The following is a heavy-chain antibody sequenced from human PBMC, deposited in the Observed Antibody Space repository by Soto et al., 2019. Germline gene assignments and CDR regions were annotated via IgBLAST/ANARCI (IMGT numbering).Heavy chain of an antibody. CDR3: AKDPGLGYCSGGSCHFNYYYYYMDV. Sequence: GGSLRLSCAASGFTFSSYAMSWVRQAPGKGLEWVSAISGSGGSTYYADSVKGRFTISRDNSKNTLYLQMNSLRAEDTAVYYCAKDPGLGYCSGGSCHFNYYYYYMDVWGKGTTVTVSS. V-gene: IGHV3-23*01. CDR1: GFTFSSYA. D-gene: IGHD2-15*01. J-gene: IGHJ6*03. CDR2: ISGSGGST.